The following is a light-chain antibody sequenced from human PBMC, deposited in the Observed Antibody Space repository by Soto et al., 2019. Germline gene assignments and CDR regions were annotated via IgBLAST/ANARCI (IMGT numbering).Light chain of an antibody. Sequence: QSVLTQPPSASATPGQRVTISCSGSTSNIGSNYVYWYQQFPGTAPRLLIYRNNQRPSGVPDQFSGSKSGTSASLAISGLRSEYEAAYYCATWDDRLSRVLFGGGTKVTVL. V-gene: IGLV1-47*01. CDR2: RNN. CDR3: ATWDDRLSRVL. J-gene: IGLJ2*01. CDR1: TSNIGSNY.